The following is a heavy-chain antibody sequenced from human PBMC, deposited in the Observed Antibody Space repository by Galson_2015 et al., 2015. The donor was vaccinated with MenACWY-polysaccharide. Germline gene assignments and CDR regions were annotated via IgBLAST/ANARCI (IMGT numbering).Heavy chain of an antibody. J-gene: IGHJ1*01. CDR2: VKQDGSEK. D-gene: IGHD4-11*01. Sequence: SLRLGCAASGSTVSTYWMTWVRHSPGKGLEWVADVKQDGSEKYYVDSVKGRFNISRDNDENSLYLQMNSLRAEDTAVYYCATAPSLHVGQHWGQGTLVIVSS. CDR1: GSTVSTYW. CDR3: ATAPSLHVGQH. V-gene: IGHV3-7*01.